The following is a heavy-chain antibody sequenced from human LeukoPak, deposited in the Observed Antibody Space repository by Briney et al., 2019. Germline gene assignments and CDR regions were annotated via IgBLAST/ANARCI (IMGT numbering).Heavy chain of an antibody. CDR3: ARVYRSAEYYFDY. J-gene: IGHJ4*02. V-gene: IGHV4-59*01. CDR1: VDSIDRYY. D-gene: IGHD1-14*01. CDR2: IYYTGST. Sequence: SETLSLTCTASVDSIDRYYWSWLRQPPGKGLEWIGYIYYTGSTEYHPSLKSRVTISLDTSKNQFSLKLTSVTAADTAVYYCARVYRSAEYYFDYWGQGNLVSVSS.